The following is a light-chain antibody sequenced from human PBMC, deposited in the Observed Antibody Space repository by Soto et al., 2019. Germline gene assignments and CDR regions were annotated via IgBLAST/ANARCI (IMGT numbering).Light chain of an antibody. CDR3: CSYAGASTYVV. V-gene: IGLV2-23*01. CDR1: SSDVGTYNL. Sequence: QSVLTQPASVSGSPGQSITISCTGTSSDVGTYNLVSWYQQHPGKVPKLIISEGSRRPSGVSNRFSGSKSGNTASLTISGLQAEDEADYYCCSYAGASTYVVFGGGTKVTVL. J-gene: IGLJ2*01. CDR2: EGS.